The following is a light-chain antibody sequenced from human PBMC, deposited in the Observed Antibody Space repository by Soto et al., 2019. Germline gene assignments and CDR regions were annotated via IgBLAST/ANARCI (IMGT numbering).Light chain of an antibody. J-gene: IGKJ3*01. V-gene: IGKV3-11*01. Sequence: EIVLTQSPATLSLSPGERATLSCRASQSVSSYLAWYQQKPGQAPRLLIYDASNRATGIPARFSGSGCGTDFSLTISSIEPEDFAVYCCHQRSNWPRVTFGPVTKVNIK. CDR1: QSVSSY. CDR3: HQRSNWPRVT. CDR2: DAS.